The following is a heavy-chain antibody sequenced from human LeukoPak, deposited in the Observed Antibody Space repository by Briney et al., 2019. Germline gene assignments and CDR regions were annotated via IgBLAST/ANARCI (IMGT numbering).Heavy chain of an antibody. D-gene: IGHD6-13*01. CDR3: ARGDLAAAGRPPYYYYYGMDV. J-gene: IGHJ6*02. V-gene: IGHV1-69*13. CDR1: GYTFTSYG. Sequence: GASVKVSCKASGYTFTSYGISWVRQAPGQGLEWMGGIIPIFGTASYAQKFQGRVTITADESTSTAYMELSSLRSEDTAVYYCARGDLAAAGRPPYYYYYGMDVWGQGTTVTVSS. CDR2: IIPIFGTA.